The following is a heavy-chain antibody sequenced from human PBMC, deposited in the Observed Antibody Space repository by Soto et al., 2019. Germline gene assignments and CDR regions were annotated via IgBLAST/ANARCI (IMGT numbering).Heavy chain of an antibody. CDR1: GGSFSGYS. D-gene: IGHD2-15*01. Sequence: QVQVQSWGAGLLKPSETLSLTCAVYGGSFSGYSWSWIRQSPGKGLVWIGEISQSGSINFNPSLKSRVTMSVDTSKSQFSLHLSSVTAADTAVYYCARGALRGSPHRRTRFDPWGQGTLVTVSS. V-gene: IGHV4-34*01. J-gene: IGHJ5*02. CDR2: ISQSGSI. CDR3: ARGALRGSPHRRTRFDP.